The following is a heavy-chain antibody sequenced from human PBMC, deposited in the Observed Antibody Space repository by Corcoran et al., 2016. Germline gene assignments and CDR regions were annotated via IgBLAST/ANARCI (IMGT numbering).Heavy chain of an antibody. D-gene: IGHD3-22*01. CDR1: GGSISSSSYY. Sequence: QLQLQESGPGLVKPSETLSLTCTVSGGSISSSSYYWGWIRQPPGKGLEWIGSIYYSGSTYYNPSLKSRVTISVDTSKNQFSLKLSSGTAADTAVYYCARRAPYDSSGYYLYWGQGTLVTVSS. CDR3: ARRAPYDSSGYYLY. CDR2: IYYSGST. J-gene: IGHJ4*02. V-gene: IGHV4-39*01.